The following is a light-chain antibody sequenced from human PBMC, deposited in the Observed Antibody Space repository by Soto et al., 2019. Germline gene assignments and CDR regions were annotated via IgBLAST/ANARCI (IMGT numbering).Light chain of an antibody. CDR1: QSVSSTY. Sequence: EVVLTQSPGTLSLSPGERATLSCRASQSVSSTYLAWYQQKPGQSPRLLIYSTSSRATGIPDRFSGSGSGTDFTLTISRLEPEHFAVYYCQQYGRSPNTFGQGTKLEI. CDR3: QQYGRSPNT. V-gene: IGKV3-20*01. CDR2: STS. J-gene: IGKJ2*01.